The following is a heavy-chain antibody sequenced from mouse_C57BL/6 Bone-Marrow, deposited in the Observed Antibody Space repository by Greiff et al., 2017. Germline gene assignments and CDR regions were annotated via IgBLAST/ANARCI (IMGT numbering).Heavy chain of an antibody. Sequence: EVQLQQSGAELVRPGASVKLSCTASGFNIKDDYMHWVKQRPGQGLEWIGWIDPDNGDTEYASKFQGKATITADTSSNTAFLQRSSLTYEDTAVYYCTCNYYWYFDVWGTGTTVTVSS. V-gene: IGHV14-4*01. CDR3: TCNYYWYFDV. CDR1: GFNIKDDY. CDR2: IDPDNGDT. D-gene: IGHD2-1*01. J-gene: IGHJ1*03.